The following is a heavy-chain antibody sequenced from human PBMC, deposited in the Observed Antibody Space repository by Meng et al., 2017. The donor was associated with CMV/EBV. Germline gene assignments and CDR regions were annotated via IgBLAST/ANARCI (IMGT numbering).Heavy chain of an antibody. CDR3: ARGHPVYDYVWGSYPTPLGYFDY. D-gene: IGHD3-16*02. Sequence: SETLSLTCAVYGGSFSGYYWSWIRQPPGKGLEWIGEINHSGSTNYNPSLKSRVTISVDTSKNQFSLKLSSVTAADTAVYYCARGHPVYDYVWGSYPTPLGYFDYWGQGTLVTVSS. CDR1: GGSFSGYY. V-gene: IGHV4-34*01. J-gene: IGHJ4*02. CDR2: INHSGST.